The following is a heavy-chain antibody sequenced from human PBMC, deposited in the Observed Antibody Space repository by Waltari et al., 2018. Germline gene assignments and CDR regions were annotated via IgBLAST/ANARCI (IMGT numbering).Heavy chain of an antibody. J-gene: IGHJ6*02. CDR3: ARALTVTTLGAAYYYYYGMDV. V-gene: IGHV1-69*01. Sequence: QVQLVQSGAEVKKPGSSVQVSCKASGGTFSSYAISWVRQAPGQGLAWIGGIIPIFGTANYAQKFQGRVTITADESTSTAYMELSSLRSEDTAVYYCARALTVTTLGAAYYYYYGMDVWGQGTTVTVSS. CDR2: IIPIFGTA. D-gene: IGHD4-17*01. CDR1: GGTFSSYA.